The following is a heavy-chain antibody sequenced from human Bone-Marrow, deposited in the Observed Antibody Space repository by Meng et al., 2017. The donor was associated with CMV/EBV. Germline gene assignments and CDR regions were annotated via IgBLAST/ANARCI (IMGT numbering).Heavy chain of an antibody. CDR2: IYSGGST. J-gene: IGHJ4*02. Sequence: SCAASGFTVSSNYMSWVRQAPGKGLEWVSVIYSGGSTYYADSVKGRFTISRDNSKNTLYLQMNSLRAEDTAVYYCARSMYYYDSSGPYDYWGQGTLVTVSS. D-gene: IGHD3-22*01. CDR1: GFTVSSNY. V-gene: IGHV3-53*01. CDR3: ARSMYYYDSSGPYDY.